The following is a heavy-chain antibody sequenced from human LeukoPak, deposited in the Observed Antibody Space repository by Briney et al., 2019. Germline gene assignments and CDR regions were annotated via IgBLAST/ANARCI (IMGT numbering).Heavy chain of an antibody. CDR3: ARGGRGKRIVVVTAICQY. CDR2: INHSGST. CDR1: GGSFSGYY. D-gene: IGHD2-21*02. V-gene: IGHV4-34*01. J-gene: IGHJ4*02. Sequence: SETLSLTCAVYGGSFSGYYWSWIRQPPGKGLEWIGEINHSGSTNYNPSLKSRVTISVDTSKNQFSLKLSSVTAADTAVYYCARGGRGKRIVVVTAICQYWGQGTLVTVSS.